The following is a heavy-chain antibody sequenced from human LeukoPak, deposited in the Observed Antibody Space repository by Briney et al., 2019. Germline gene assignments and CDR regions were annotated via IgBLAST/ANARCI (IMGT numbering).Heavy chain of an antibody. D-gene: IGHD5-18*01. Sequence: ASVKVSCKASGYTFTSYDINWVRQATGQGLEWMGWMNPNSGNTGYAQKFQGRVTITRNTSISTAYMELSSLRSEDTAVYYCASPGYSYGRDFDYWGQGTLVTVSS. CDR1: GYTFTSYD. V-gene: IGHV1-8*03. CDR3: ASPGYSYGRDFDY. CDR2: MNPNSGNT. J-gene: IGHJ4*02.